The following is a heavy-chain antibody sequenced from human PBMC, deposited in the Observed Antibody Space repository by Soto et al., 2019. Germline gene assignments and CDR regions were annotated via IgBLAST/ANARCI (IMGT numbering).Heavy chain of an antibody. V-gene: IGHV4-39*01. CDR3: ARLNKPGWFDP. CDR1: GVSIISSNYY. J-gene: IGHJ5*02. Sequence: SETLSLTCTVSGVSIISSNYYWAWIRQPPGTGLEWIGTIYYTGSTYYNPSLKSRITMSVDTSKSQFSLTLSSVTAADTAVYYCARLNKPGWFDPWGQGTLVTVS. CDR2: IYYTGST.